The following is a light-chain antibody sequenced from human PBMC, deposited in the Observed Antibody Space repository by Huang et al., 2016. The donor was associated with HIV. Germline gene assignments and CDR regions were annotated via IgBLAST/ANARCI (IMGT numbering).Light chain of an antibody. J-gene: IGKJ3*01. CDR3: QVYGTSPPGP. V-gene: IGKV3-20*01. CDR1: QSVSGSY. CDR2: GAS. Sequence: EIVLTQSPGTLSLFPGERATLSCRASQSVSGSYLDWYQQKPGQAPRRLIYGASSRATGIPDRFSGSGAGTDFTLTITRLEPEDTALYYCQVYGTSPPGPFGPGATVHIK.